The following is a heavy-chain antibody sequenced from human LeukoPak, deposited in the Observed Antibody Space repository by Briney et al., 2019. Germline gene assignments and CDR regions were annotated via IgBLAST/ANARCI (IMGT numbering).Heavy chain of an antibody. CDR3: ARDARSGWDSYYGMDV. CDR1: GGSISSYY. CDR2: IYTSGST. Sequence: PSETLSLTCTVPGGSISSYYWSWIRQPAGKGLEWIGRIYTSGSTSYNPSLTSRVTMSVDTSKNQFSLKLSSVTAADTAVYYCARDARSGWDSYYGMDVWGQGTTVTVSS. D-gene: IGHD6-19*01. V-gene: IGHV4-4*07. J-gene: IGHJ6*02.